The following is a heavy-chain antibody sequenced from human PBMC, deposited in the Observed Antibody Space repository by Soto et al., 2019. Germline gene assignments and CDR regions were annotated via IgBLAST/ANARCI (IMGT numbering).Heavy chain of an antibody. CDR1: GYTFTSYY. CDR3: ARARYDYIWGSYRPYYFDY. Sequence: ASVKVSCKASGYTFTSYYMHWVRQAPGQGLEWTGIINPSGGSTSYAQKFQGRVTMTRDTSTSTVYMELISLRSEDTAVYYCARARYDYIWGSYRPYYFDYWGQGTLVTVSS. CDR2: INPSGGST. J-gene: IGHJ4*02. V-gene: IGHV1-46*03. D-gene: IGHD3-16*02.